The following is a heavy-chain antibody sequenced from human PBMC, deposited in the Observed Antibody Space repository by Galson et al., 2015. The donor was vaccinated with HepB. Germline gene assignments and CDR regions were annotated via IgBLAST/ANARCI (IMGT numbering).Heavy chain of an antibody. Sequence: SLRLSCAASGFTFSSYGMHWVRQAPGKGLEWVAFIRYDGSNKYYADSVKGRFTISRDNSKNTLYLQINSLRAEDTAVYYCAKGFHYYDSSGYPGDAFDIWGQGTMVTVSS. J-gene: IGHJ3*02. V-gene: IGHV3-30*02. CDR1: GFTFSSYG. CDR3: AKGFHYYDSSGYPGDAFDI. CDR2: IRYDGSNK. D-gene: IGHD3-22*01.